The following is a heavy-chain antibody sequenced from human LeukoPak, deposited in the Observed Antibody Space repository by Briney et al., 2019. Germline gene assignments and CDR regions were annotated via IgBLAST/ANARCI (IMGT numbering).Heavy chain of an antibody. CDR2: INSDGRSI. V-gene: IGHV3-74*01. D-gene: IGHD1-26*01. J-gene: IGHJ3*02. CDR1: GFTVSSNS. Sequence: GGSLRLSCAASGFTVSSNSMSWVRQAPGKGLVRVSRINSDGRSIIYADSVKGRFTISRDNAKNTLYLQMNSLRVEDTAVYYCARGGSPPEALGDALNIWGQGTMVTVSS. CDR3: ARGGSPPEALGDALNI.